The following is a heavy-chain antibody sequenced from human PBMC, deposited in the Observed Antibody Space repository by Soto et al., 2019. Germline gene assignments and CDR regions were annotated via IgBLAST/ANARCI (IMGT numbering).Heavy chain of an antibody. CDR3: ARDEYGMDV. Sequence: GGSLRLSCAASGFTSSSYAMHWVRQAPGKGLEWVAVISYDGSNKYYADSVKGRFTISRDNSKNTLYLQMNSLRAADTAVYYCARDEYGMDVWGQGTTVTVSS. CDR2: ISYDGSNK. CDR1: GFTSSSYA. J-gene: IGHJ6*02. V-gene: IGHV3-30-3*01.